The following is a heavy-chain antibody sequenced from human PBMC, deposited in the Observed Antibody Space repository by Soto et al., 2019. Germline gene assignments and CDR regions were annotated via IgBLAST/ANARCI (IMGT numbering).Heavy chain of an antibody. CDR2: IYYSGST. CDR3: ATVSTSATYFDC. CDR1: GGSISSGGYY. V-gene: IGHV4-31*03. Sequence: QVQLQESGPRLVKPSQTLSLTCTLSGGSISSGGYYWSWIRQHPRKGLEWMGYIYYSGSTYYNPSLKSRVTIPVDTSKNQFSLKLNSLTAADTAVYDYATVSTSATYFDCWGQGPLVAVSS. D-gene: IGHD2-2*01. J-gene: IGHJ4*02.